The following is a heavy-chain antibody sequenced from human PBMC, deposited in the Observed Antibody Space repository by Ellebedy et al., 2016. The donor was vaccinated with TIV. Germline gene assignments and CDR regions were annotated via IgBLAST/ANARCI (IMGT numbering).Heavy chain of an antibody. D-gene: IGHD6-19*01. CDR3: ARGGNTRVAVAGRGDDAFDI. V-gene: IGHV1-46*01. Sequence: ASVKVSXKASGYTFTSYDINWVRQAPGQGLEWMGIINPSGGSTSYAQKFQGRVTMTRDTSTSTVYMELSSLRSEDTAVYYCARGGNTRVAVAGRGDDAFDIWGQGTMVTVSS. CDR2: INPSGGST. CDR1: GYTFTSYD. J-gene: IGHJ3*02.